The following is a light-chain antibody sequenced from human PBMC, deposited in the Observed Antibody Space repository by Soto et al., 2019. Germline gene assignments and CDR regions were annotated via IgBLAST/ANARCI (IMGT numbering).Light chain of an antibody. CDR1: QSVSSY. CDR2: DSS. V-gene: IGKV3-11*01. Sequence: EIVLTQSPATLSLSPGERATLSCRASQSVSSYLDWYQQKPGQAPRLLIYDSSNRATGIPARFSGSGSGTEFSLNISSLEPEDFAVYYCQQRSTWPPYTFGQETKLE. CDR3: QQRSTWPPYT. J-gene: IGKJ2*01.